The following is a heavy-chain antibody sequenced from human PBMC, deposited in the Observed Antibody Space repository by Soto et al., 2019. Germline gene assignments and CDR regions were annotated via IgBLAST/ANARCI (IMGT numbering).Heavy chain of an antibody. CDR1: RFSFNTFA. V-gene: IGHV3-23*01. D-gene: IGHD3-3*01. Sequence: QPGGSLRLSCVASRFSFNTFAMSWVRQAPGKGLEWVSSINAGGGNTYYADSVKGRFTVSRDNSKNTLHLQMDTLRAEDTAIYYCAKDSYNDFWPGRYYHLDYWGQGTQVTVSS. CDR2: INAGGGNT. CDR3: AKDSYNDFWPGRYYHLDY. J-gene: IGHJ4*02.